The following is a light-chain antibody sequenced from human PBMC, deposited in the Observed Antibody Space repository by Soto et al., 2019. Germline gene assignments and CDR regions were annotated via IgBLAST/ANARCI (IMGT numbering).Light chain of an antibody. V-gene: IGKV3-11*01. CDR3: QQGSTSPWT. J-gene: IGKJ1*01. CDR2: EAS. CDR1: QRVSSS. Sequence: EIVLTQSPATLSLSPGERATLSCRASQRVSSSLAWYQQKLGQAPRLLIYEASDRATGIPARFSGSGSGTDFTLIISSLEPEDFAVYYCQQGSTSPWTFGQGTKVEIK.